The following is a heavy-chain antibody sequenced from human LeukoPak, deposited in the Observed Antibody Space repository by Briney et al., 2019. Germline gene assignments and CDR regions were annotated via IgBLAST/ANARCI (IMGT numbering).Heavy chain of an antibody. CDR1: GGSFSGYY. CDR2: INHSGST. CDR3: ASERGGSGYSFDY. J-gene: IGHJ4*02. Sequence: PSETLSLTCAVYGGSFSGYYWSWIRQPPGKGLEWIGEINHSGSTNYNPSLKSRVTISVDTSKNQFSLKLSSVTAADTAVYYCASERGGSGYSFDYWGQGTLVTVSS. V-gene: IGHV4-34*01. D-gene: IGHD3-22*01.